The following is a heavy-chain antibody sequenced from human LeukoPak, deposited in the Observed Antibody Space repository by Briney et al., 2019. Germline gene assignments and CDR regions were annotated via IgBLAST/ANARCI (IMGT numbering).Heavy chain of an antibody. CDR1: GFTFSSYW. CDR3: ARSTPNIVVVPAAMTQGSYYYYYMDV. D-gene: IGHD2-2*01. V-gene: IGHV3-7*01. Sequence: GGSLRLSCAASGFTFSSYWMSWVRQAPGKGLEWVANIKQDGSEKYYVDSVKGRFTISRDNAKNSLYLQMNSLRAEDTAVYYCARSTPNIVVVPAAMTQGSYYYYYMDVWAKGPRSPSP. CDR2: IKQDGSEK. J-gene: IGHJ6*03.